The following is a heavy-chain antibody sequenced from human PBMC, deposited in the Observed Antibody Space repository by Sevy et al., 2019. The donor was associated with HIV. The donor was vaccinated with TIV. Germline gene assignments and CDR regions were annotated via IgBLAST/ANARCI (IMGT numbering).Heavy chain of an antibody. CDR2: IKQDGSEK. Sequence: GGSLRLSCAASGFTFSSYWMSWVRQAPGKGLEWVANIKQDGSEKYYVDSVKGRFTISRDNAKNSLYLQMNSLRAEDTAVYYCARCGYYDFWRGYYYSDHDAFDIWGQGTMVTVSS. V-gene: IGHV3-7*01. D-gene: IGHD3-3*01. CDR3: ARCGYYDFWRGYYYSDHDAFDI. J-gene: IGHJ3*02. CDR1: GFTFSSYW.